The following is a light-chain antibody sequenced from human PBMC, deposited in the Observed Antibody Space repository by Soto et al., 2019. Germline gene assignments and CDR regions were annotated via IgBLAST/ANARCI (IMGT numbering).Light chain of an antibody. V-gene: IGKV3-11*01. CDR2: DAT. Sequence: EIVLTQSPATLSLSPGERATLSCRASQSVSRYLAVYQQKPCQAPRLLLYDATNRSTGIPARFSGRRSGTAFPLTISSLEPEDFAVYYCQHRSNWPRAFGQVTKLEIK. CDR1: QSVSRY. CDR3: QHRSNWPRA. J-gene: IGKJ2*01.